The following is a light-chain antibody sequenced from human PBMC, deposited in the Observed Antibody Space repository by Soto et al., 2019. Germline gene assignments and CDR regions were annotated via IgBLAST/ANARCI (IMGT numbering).Light chain of an antibody. CDR1: QSVSSN. V-gene: IGKV3-15*01. CDR3: QQYNNWPTT. CDR2: GAS. Sequence: EIVMTQSPATLSVSPGERATLSCRASQSVSSNLAWYQQKPGQAPRLLIYGASTRAPGIPARFSGSGSGTEFTLTISSLQSEDFAVYYCQQYNNWPTTFGGGTKVEIK. J-gene: IGKJ4*01.